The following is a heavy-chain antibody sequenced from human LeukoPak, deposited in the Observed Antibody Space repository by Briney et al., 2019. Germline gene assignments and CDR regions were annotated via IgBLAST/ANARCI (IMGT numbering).Heavy chain of an antibody. V-gene: IGHV1-69*06. Sequence: GSSLKVSCKASGGTFSSYAISWVRQAPGQGLEWMGGIIPIFGTANYAQKFQGRVTITADKSTSTAYMELSSLRSEDTAVYYCANCDSSGWYLAFDIWGQGTMVTVSS. CDR2: IIPIFGTA. J-gene: IGHJ3*02. CDR1: GGTFSSYA. D-gene: IGHD6-19*01. CDR3: ANCDSSGWYLAFDI.